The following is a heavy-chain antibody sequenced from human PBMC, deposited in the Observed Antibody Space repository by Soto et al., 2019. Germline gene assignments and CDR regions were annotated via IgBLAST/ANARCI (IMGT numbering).Heavy chain of an antibody. CDR2: ISYDGSNK. Sequence: PGGSLRLSCAASGFTFSSYAMHWVRQAPGKGLEWVAVISYDGSNKYYADSVKGRFTISRDNSKNTLYLQMNSLRAEDTAVYYCARDRITMVRGVITHNYYYYYGMDVWGQGTTVTVSS. V-gene: IGHV3-30-3*01. J-gene: IGHJ6*02. CDR3: ARDRITMVRGVITHNYYYYYGMDV. D-gene: IGHD3-10*01. CDR1: GFTFSSYA.